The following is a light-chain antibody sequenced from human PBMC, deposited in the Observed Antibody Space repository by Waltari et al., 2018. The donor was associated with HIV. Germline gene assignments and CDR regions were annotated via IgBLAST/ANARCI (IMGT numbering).Light chain of an antibody. CDR2: EVS. V-gene: IGLV2-14*01. J-gene: IGLJ1*01. CDR3: RSFTSSSLYV. Sequence: QSALTQPASVSVSPGQSITISCTGTSSDVGGYHYVSWYQQHRGKAHKLMIYEVSNRPSGVSDRFSGSKSGNTASLTISGLQAEDEADYYCRSFTSSSLYVFGTGTKVTVL. CDR1: SSDVGGYHY.